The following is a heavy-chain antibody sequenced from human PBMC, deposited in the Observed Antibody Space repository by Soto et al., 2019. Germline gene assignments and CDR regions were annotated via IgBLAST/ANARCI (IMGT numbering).Heavy chain of an antibody. CDR1: GYTFTSYA. Sequence: QVQLVQSGAEEKKPGASVKVSCKASGYTFTSYAMHWVRQAPGQRLEWMGWINAGNGNTKYSQKFQGRVTITRDTXXSTSDMELSSLRSEETAVYYCARDGLWFGEFSLGYWGQGTLVTVSS. CDR3: ARDGLWFGEFSLGY. D-gene: IGHD3-10*01. V-gene: IGHV1-3*05. J-gene: IGHJ4*02. CDR2: INAGNGNT.